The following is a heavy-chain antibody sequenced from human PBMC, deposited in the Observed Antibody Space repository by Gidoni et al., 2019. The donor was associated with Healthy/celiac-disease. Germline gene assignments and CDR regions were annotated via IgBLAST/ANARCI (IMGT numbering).Heavy chain of an antibody. V-gene: IGHV3-23*01. D-gene: IGHD3-22*01. CDR2: ISGSGGST. CDR3: AKGTYYYDSSGYYLGY. Sequence: EVQLLESGGGLVQPGGSLRLSCAASGFTFSSYAMSWVRQAPGKGLEWVSAISGSGGSTYYADSVKGRFTISRDNSKNTLYLQMNSLRAEDTAVYYCAKGTYYYDSSGYYLGYWGQGTLVTVSS. J-gene: IGHJ4*02. CDR1: GFTFSSYA.